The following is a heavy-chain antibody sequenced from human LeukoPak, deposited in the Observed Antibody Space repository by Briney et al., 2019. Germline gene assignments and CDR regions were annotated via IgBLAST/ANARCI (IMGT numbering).Heavy chain of an antibody. J-gene: IGHJ4*02. D-gene: IGHD5-24*01. CDR3: ARTPGDEIFDY. CDR2: IYHSGST. V-gene: IGHV4-59*08. CDR1: GGSISSYY. Sequence: SQTLSLTCTVSGGSISSYYWTWIRQPPGKGLEWIGYIYHSGSTSYKSSLKSRVTITIDTSKNQFSLQLSSVTAADTAVYYCARTPGDEIFDYWGQGTLATVSS.